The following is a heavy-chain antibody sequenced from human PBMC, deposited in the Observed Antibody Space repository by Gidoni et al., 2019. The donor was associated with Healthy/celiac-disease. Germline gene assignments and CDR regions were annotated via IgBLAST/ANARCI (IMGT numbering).Heavy chain of an antibody. Sequence: QVQLVESGGGVVQPGRSLRHSCAAYVFTFSRYGMHWVRQAPGKGLEWVAVIWYDGSNNYYADSVKGRFTISRDNSKNTLYLQMNSLRAEDTAVYYCARYVGSNLPFFDYWGQGTLVTVSS. J-gene: IGHJ4*02. D-gene: IGHD1-26*01. V-gene: IGHV3-33*01. CDR2: IWYDGSNN. CDR3: ARYVGSNLPFFDY. CDR1: VFTFSRYG.